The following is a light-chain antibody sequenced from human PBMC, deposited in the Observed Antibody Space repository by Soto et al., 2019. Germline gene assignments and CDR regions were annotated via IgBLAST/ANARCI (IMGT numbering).Light chain of an antibody. J-gene: IGKJ4*01. V-gene: IGKV1-17*01. CDR2: AAS. Sequence: DIKMTQSPSSLSGSVGDRVTFTCRASQGIATDLAWYQQKPTKAPKRLIYAASSLQSGVPSRFSGSGAGAEFPLTISSLQPEDFGAYYCLQHNSYPLTFGGGTTVEI. CDR1: QGIATD. CDR3: LQHNSYPLT.